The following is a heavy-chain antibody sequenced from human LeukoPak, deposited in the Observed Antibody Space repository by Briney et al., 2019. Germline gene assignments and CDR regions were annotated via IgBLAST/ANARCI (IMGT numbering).Heavy chain of an antibody. CDR1: GFTFSSYS. J-gene: IGHJ6*04. D-gene: IGHD6-13*01. V-gene: IGHV3-21*01. Sequence: GGSLRLSCAASGFTFSSYSMNWVRQAPGKGLEWVSSISSSSSYIYYADSVKGRFTISRDNAKNSLYLQTNSLRAEDTAVYYCARGVIAAAAYYYGMDVWGKGTTVTVSS. CDR2: ISSSSSYI. CDR3: ARGVIAAAAYYYGMDV.